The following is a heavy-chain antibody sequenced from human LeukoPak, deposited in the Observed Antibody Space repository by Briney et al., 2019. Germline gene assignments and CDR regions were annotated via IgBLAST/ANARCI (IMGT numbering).Heavy chain of an antibody. D-gene: IGHD6-19*01. CDR1: GFTFSSYS. J-gene: IGHJ4*02. Sequence: GGSLRLSCAASGFTFSSYSMNWVRQAPGKGLEWVSSISSSSSYIYYADSVKGRFTISRDNAKNSLYLQMNSLRAEDTAVYYCAREGQWLTPDYWAREPWSPSPQ. CDR3: AREGQWLTPDY. CDR2: ISSSSSYI. V-gene: IGHV3-21*01.